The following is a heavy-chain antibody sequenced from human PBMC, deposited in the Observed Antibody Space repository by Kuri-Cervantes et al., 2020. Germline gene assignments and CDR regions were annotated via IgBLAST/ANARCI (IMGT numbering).Heavy chain of an antibody. CDR2: IRSKANSYAT. D-gene: IGHD1-26*01. J-gene: IGHJ4*02. Sequence: GESLKISCAASGFTFSGSAMHWVRQASGKGLEWVGRIRSKANSYATAYAASVKGRFTISRDDSKNTAYLQMNSLKTEDTAVYYCARDRSGTDDYWGQGTPVTVSS. V-gene: IGHV3-73*01. CDR3: ARDRSGTDDY. CDR1: GFTFSGSA.